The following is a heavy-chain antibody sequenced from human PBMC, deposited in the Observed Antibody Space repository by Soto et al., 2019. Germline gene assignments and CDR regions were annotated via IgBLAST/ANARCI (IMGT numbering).Heavy chain of an antibody. Sequence: EVPLVESGGDLVQPGGSLRLACAASGFTVSSGYMRWVRQDTGKGLERVSLFYTDGSTKYADSVKGRFISSRDNVRNTLFHQTNSLRDADTAVYYCARDETLLGVTTWHGAGFDYWGQGTLVSVPA. V-gene: IGHV3-66*01. D-gene: IGHD3-10*01. CDR2: FYTDGST. CDR1: GFTVSSGY. J-gene: IGHJ4*02. CDR3: ARDETLLGVTTWHGAGFDY.